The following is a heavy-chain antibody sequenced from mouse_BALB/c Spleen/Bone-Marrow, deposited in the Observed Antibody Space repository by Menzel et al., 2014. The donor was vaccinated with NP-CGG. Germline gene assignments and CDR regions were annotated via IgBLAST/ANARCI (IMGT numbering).Heavy chain of an antibody. J-gene: IGHJ1*01. Sequence: QVQLQQSGAELVKPEASVKLSCKASGYTFTSYWMHWVKQRPGQGLEWIGEINPSNGRSNYSEKFKSKATLTVDKSSSTTYMQLSSLTSEDSAVYSCARYNAYDWYFDVWGAGTTVTVYS. V-gene: IGHV1S81*02. CDR1: GYTFTSYW. D-gene: IGHD2-2*01. CDR3: ARYNAYDWYFDV. CDR2: INPSNGRS.